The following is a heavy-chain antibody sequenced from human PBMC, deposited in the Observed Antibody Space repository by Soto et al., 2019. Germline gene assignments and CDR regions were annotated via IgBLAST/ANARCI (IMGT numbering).Heavy chain of an antibody. J-gene: IGHJ5*02. CDR2: IFSNDEK. V-gene: IGHV2-26*01. CDR3: ARIQGRDHEFENWFDP. CDR1: GFSLSNARMG. Sequence: QVTLKESGPVLVKPTETLTLTCTVSGFSLSNARMGVSWIRQPPGKALEWLAHIFSNDEKSHSTPMKSRLTISKDPAKSQVVLTMTNMDPVDTATYYCARIQGRDHEFENWFDPWGQGTLVTVSS. D-gene: IGHD2-15*01.